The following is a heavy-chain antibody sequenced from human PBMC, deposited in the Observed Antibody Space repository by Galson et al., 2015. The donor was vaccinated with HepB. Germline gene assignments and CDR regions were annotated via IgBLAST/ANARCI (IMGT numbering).Heavy chain of an antibody. J-gene: IGHJ5*02. V-gene: IGHV4-61*02. CDR1: GGSISSGSHY. CDR2: IYLSGST. D-gene: IGHD2-2*01. CDR3: ARDVYCSSTNCYADNWFDP. Sequence: TLSLTCTVSGGSISSGSHYWSWIRQPAGKGLEWIGRIYLSGSTNYNPSLKSRVTISVNTSKNQFSLKLSSVTAADTAVYYCARDVYCSSTNCYADNWFDPWGQGTLVTVSS.